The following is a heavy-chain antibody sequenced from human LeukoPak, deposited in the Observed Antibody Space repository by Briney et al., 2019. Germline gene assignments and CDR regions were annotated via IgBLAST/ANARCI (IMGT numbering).Heavy chain of an antibody. CDR3: ARGRGYCGGDCEASY. CDR1: GYTFTSYS. CDR2: ISAYNGNT. J-gene: IGHJ4*02. V-gene: IGHV1-18*01. Sequence: ASVKVSCKASGYTFTSYSISWVRQAPGQGLEWMGWISAYNGNTNYAQKLQGRVTMTTDTSTSTAYMELRSLRSDDTAVYYCARGRGYCGGDCEASYWGQGTLVTVSS. D-gene: IGHD2-21*02.